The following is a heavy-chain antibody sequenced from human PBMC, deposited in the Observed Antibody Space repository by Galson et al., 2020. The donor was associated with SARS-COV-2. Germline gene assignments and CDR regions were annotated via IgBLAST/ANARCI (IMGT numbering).Heavy chain of an antibody. CDR3: ATAYAYCGGDCYIEFDY. Sequence: ASVKVSCKVSRYTLTELSMHWVRQAPGKGLEWMGGFDPEDGETIYAQKFQGRVTMTEDTSTDTAYMELSSLRSEDTAVYYCATAYAYCGGDCYIEFDYWGQGTLVTVSS. V-gene: IGHV1-24*01. CDR1: RYTLTELS. D-gene: IGHD2-21*02. CDR2: FDPEDGET. J-gene: IGHJ4*02.